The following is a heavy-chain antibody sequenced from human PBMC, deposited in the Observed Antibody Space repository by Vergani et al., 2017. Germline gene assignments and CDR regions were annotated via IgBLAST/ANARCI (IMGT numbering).Heavy chain of an antibody. V-gene: IGHV2-70*04. CDR3: ARICREDRGGFDI. Sequence: QVTLKESGPALVKATETLTVTCTLSGFSLSTSGMRVSWIRQPPGKALEWLARIDWDDDKFYSTSLKTRLTISKYTSKNQVVLTMSNMDPVDTATYYCARICREDRGGFDIWGQGAMVTVSS. CDR2: IDWDDDK. J-gene: IGHJ3*02. CDR1: GFSLSTSGMR.